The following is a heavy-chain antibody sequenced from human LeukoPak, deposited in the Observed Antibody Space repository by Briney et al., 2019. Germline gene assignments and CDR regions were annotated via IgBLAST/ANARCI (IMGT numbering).Heavy chain of an antibody. D-gene: IGHD2-2*01. J-gene: IGHJ5*02. V-gene: IGHV1-24*01. Sequence: ASVKVSCKVSGSSLTELSMHWVRQAPGKGLEWMGGFDPDDGETPLFAQKFQGRVSMTEDTSTDTAYMELSSLSSVTAADTAVYYCARGTVPAAPGFDPWGQGTLVTVSS. CDR3: ARGTVPAAPGFDP. CDR2: FDPDDGET. CDR1: GSSLTELS.